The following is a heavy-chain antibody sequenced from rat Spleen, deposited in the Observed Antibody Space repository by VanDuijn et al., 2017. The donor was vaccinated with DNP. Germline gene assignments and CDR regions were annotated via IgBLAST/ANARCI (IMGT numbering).Heavy chain of an antibody. CDR1: GFTFSDYY. CDR2: IRYDGGST. V-gene: IGHV5-22*01. Sequence: EVQLVESGGGSVQPGRSLKLSYAASGFTFSDYYMAWVRQAPTKGLEWVAYIRYDGGSTYYGDSVKGRFTISRDNAKTTLYLQMNSLRSEDMATYYCARHVLPLRVWDYWGQGVVVTVSS. J-gene: IGHJ2*01. D-gene: IGHD1-4*01. CDR3: ARHVLPLRVWDY.